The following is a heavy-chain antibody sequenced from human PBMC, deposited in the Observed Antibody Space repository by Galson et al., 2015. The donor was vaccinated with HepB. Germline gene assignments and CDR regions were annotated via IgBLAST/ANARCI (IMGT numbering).Heavy chain of an antibody. Sequence: SLRLSCAASGFTFSSYAMSWVRQAPGKGLEWVSAISGSGGSTYYADSVKGRFTISRDNSKNTLYLQMNSLRAEDTAVYYCAKDGLPRDDYGDAAHDYWGQGTLVTVSS. D-gene: IGHD4-17*01. J-gene: IGHJ4*02. CDR1: GFTFSSYA. CDR2: ISGSGGST. V-gene: IGHV3-23*01. CDR3: AKDGLPRDDYGDAAHDY.